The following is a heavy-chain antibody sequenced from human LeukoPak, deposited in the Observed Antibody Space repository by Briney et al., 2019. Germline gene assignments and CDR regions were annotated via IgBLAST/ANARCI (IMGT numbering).Heavy chain of an antibody. D-gene: IGHD1-26*01. V-gene: IGHV3-21*01. CDR2: ISGSSYHI. CDR3: ASGTIVGARGADN. J-gene: IGHJ4*02. CDR1: GFTFSTCS. Sequence: GGSLRLSCAASGFTFSTCSMKWVRQAPGKALEWVSSISGSSYHIYYADSVKGRFTISRDNANNLLYLQMSSLRAEDTAVYYCASGTIVGARGADNWGQGTLVTVSS.